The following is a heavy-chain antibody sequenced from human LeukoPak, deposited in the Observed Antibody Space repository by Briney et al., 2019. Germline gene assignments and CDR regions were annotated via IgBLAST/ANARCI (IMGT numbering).Heavy chain of an antibody. CDR3: AKDLSLSVVRGVIDY. CDR1: GFTFSDYW. D-gene: IGHD3-10*01. Sequence: GGSLTLSCAASGFTFSDYWMHWVRQAPGKGLEWVSAISGSGGSTYYADSVKGRFTISRDNSKNTLYLQMNSLRAEDTAVYYCAKDLSLSVVRGVIDYWGQGTLVTVSS. V-gene: IGHV3-23*01. CDR2: ISGSGGST. J-gene: IGHJ4*02.